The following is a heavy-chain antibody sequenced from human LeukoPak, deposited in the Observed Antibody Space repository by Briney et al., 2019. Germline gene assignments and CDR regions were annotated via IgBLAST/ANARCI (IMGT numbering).Heavy chain of an antibody. Sequence: GGSLRLSCAASGFTFSSYGMHWVRQAPGKGLEWVAVISHDGSNKYYADSVKGRFTISRDNSKNTLYLQMNSLRAEDTAVYYCAKDNTWFGGGNGMDAWGQGTTVTVSS. CDR3: AKDNTWFGGGNGMDA. D-gene: IGHD3-3*01. CDR1: GFTFSSYG. V-gene: IGHV3-30*18. CDR2: ISHDGSNK. J-gene: IGHJ6*02.